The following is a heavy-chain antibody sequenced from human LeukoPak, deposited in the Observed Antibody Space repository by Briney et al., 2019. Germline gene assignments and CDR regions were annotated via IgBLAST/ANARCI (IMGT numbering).Heavy chain of an antibody. CDR2: MSGAGGRI. CDR3: AWDIVVVPAAPGDAFDI. J-gene: IGHJ3*02. D-gene: IGHD2-2*01. V-gene: IGHV3-23*01. Sequence: GGSLRLSCEASGFTFSIYAMSWVRQAPGKGLEWLSIMSGAGGRIEYADSVKGRFTISRDNSKNTLYLQMNSLRAEDTAVYYCAWDIVVVPAAPGDAFDIWGQGTMVTVSS. CDR1: GFTFSIYA.